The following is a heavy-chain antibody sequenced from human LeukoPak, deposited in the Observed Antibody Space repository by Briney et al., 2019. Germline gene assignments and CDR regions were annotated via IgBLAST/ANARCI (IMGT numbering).Heavy chain of an antibody. D-gene: IGHD5-18*01. V-gene: IGHV3-23*01. Sequence: SGGSLRLSCAASGFTFSTYAMSWVRQAPGKGLEWVSAISGSGGDTFYADSVKGRFTISRDNSKNTLYLQMNSLRAEDTAVYYCARMAAVAMVLDYWGQGTLVTVSS. CDR2: ISGSGGDT. J-gene: IGHJ4*02. CDR3: ARMAAVAMVLDY. CDR1: GFTFSTYA.